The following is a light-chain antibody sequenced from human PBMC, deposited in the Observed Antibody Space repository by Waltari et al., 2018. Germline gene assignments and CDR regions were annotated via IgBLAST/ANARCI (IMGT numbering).Light chain of an antibody. J-gene: IGKJ1*01. CDR1: QSVSSSY. CDR3: QQYGSSPRT. Sequence: EIVLTQSPGTLSLSPGERATLPCRASQSVSSSYLAWYQQKPGQAPRLLIYGASSRATGIPDRFSSSGSGTDFTLTISRLEPEDFAVYYCQQYGSSPRTFGQGTKVEIK. CDR2: GAS. V-gene: IGKV3-20*01.